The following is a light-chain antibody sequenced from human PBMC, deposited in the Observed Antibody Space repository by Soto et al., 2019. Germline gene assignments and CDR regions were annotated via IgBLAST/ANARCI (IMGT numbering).Light chain of an antibody. Sequence: AIQMTQSPSSLFASVGDRVTITCRASQGIRNDLGWYQQKPGKAPKLLIYAASSLQSGVPSRFSGSGSGTDFTLTISSLQPEDFATYYCLQDYNYLTFGPGTKVDIK. V-gene: IGKV1-6*01. CDR3: LQDYNYLT. J-gene: IGKJ3*01. CDR2: AAS. CDR1: QGIRND.